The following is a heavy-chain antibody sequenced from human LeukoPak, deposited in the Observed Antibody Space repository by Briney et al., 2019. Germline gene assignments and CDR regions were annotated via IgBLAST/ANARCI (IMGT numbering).Heavy chain of an antibody. CDR3: ARVPRNYDSSGYYYKIPIFDY. J-gene: IGHJ4*02. V-gene: IGHV1-46*01. CDR1: GYTFTSYY. D-gene: IGHD3-22*01. Sequence: GASVKVSCQASGYTFTSYYMHWVRQAPGQGLEWMGIINPSGDSTSYAQKFQGRVTMTRDTSTSTVYMELSSLRSEDTAVYYCARVPRNYDSSGYYYKIPIFDYWGQGTLVTVSS. CDR2: INPSGDST.